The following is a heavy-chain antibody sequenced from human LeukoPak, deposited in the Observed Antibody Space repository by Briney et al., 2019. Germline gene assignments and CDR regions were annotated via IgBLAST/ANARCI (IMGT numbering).Heavy chain of an antibody. Sequence: SETLSLTCTVSGGSISSSSYYWGWIRQPPGKGLEWIGSIYYSGSTYYNPSLKSRVTISVDTSKNQFSLKLSSVTAADTAVYYCARGPLAPARDVGSYNWFDPWGQGTLVTVSS. CDR3: ARGPLAPARDVGSYNWFDP. CDR2: IYYSGST. CDR1: GGSISSSSYY. J-gene: IGHJ5*02. D-gene: IGHD1-26*01. V-gene: IGHV4-39*01.